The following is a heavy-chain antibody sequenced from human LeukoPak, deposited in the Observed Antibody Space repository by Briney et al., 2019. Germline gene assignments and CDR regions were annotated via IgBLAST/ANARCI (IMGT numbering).Heavy chain of an antibody. D-gene: IGHD2-21*02. J-gene: IGHJ3*02. V-gene: IGHV3-53*01. Sequence: GGSLRLSCAASGFTVSSNYMSWVRQAPGKGLEWVSVIYSGGSTYYADSVKGRFTISRDNSKNTLYLQMNSLRAEDTAVYYCAKVYCGGDCYEHDAFDIWGQGTMVTVSS. CDR1: GFTVSSNY. CDR2: IYSGGST. CDR3: AKVYCGGDCYEHDAFDI.